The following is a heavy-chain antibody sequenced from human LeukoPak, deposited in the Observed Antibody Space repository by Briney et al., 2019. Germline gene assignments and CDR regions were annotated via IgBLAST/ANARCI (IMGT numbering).Heavy chain of an antibody. CDR3: AKDNSGYYYLGTFGY. V-gene: IGHV3-23*01. J-gene: IGHJ4*02. D-gene: IGHD3-22*01. CDR1: GFTFSSYA. Sequence: GGSLRLSCAASGFTFSSYAMSWVRQAPGKGLEWVSAIRGGGGSTYYADSVNGRFTISRDNSKNTVYLQMNSLRAEDTAVYYCAKDNSGYYYLGTFGYWGQGTLVTVSS. CDR2: IRGGGGST.